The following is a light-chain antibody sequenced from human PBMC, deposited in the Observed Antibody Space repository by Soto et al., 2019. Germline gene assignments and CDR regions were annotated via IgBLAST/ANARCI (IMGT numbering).Light chain of an antibody. V-gene: IGLV1-40*01. CDR3: QSYDSSLSGWV. CDR1: SSNIGAGYD. J-gene: IGLJ3*02. Sequence: QSVLTQPPSVSGAPGQRVTISCTGSSSNIGAGYDVHWYQQLPGTAPKFLIYGNSNRPSGVPDRVSGSKSGTSASLAITGLQAEDEADYYCQSYDSSLSGWVFGGGTKLTVL. CDR2: GNS.